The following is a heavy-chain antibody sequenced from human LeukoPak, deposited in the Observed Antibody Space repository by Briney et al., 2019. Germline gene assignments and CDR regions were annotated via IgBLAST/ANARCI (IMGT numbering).Heavy chain of an antibody. CDR1: GGTFSSYA. Sequence: AASVKVSCKASGGTFSSYAISWVRQAPGQGLEWMGGIIPIFGTANYAQKFQGRVTITTDESTSTAYMELSSLKSEDTAVYYCALIDYYDSSGYNDYWGQGTLVTVSS. J-gene: IGHJ4*02. CDR2: IIPIFGTA. CDR3: ALIDYYDSSGYNDY. V-gene: IGHV1-69*05. D-gene: IGHD3-22*01.